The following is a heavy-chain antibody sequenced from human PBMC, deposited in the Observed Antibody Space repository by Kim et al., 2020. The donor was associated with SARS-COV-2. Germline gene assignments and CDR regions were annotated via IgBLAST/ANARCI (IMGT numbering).Heavy chain of an antibody. CDR3: AKDQRGRYSSSWIPFDS. V-gene: IGHV3-23*01. CDR2: ISGSGGST. D-gene: IGHD6-13*01. CDR1: GFTFSSYA. Sequence: GGSLRLSCAASGFTFSSYAMSWVRQAPGKGLEWVSAISGSGGSTYYADSVKGRFTISRDNSKNTLYLQMNSLRAEDTAVYYCAKDQRGRYSSSWIPFDSWGQGTLVTVSS. J-gene: IGHJ4*02.